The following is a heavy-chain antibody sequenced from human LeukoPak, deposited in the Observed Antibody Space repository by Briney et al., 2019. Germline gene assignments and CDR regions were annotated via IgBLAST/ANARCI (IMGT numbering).Heavy chain of an antibody. D-gene: IGHD5-24*01. V-gene: IGHV4-61*01. CDR3: ARVGKRWLQFGY. J-gene: IGHJ4*02. CDR2: IYYSGST. Sequence: PSETLSLTCTVSGGSVSSGSYYWSWIRQPPGKGLEWIGYIYYSGSTNNNPSLKSRVTISVDTSKNQFSLKLSSVTAADTAVYYCARVGKRWLQFGYWGQGTLVTVSS. CDR1: GGSVSSGSYY.